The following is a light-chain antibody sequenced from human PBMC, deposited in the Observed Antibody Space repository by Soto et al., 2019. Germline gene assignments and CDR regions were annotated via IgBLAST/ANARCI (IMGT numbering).Light chain of an antibody. CDR1: QGISSY. CDR3: QQYNSYWRT. Sequence: AIRMTQSPSSLSASTGDRVTITCRASQGISSYLAWYQQKPGKAPKLLIYDASSLESGVPSRFSGSGSGTEFTLTISSLQPDDFATYYCQQYNSYWRTFGQGTKVDIK. CDR2: DAS. V-gene: IGKV1-8*01. J-gene: IGKJ1*01.